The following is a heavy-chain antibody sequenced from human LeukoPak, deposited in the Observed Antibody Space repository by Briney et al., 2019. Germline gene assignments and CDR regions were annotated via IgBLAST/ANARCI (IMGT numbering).Heavy chain of an antibody. CDR3: AKGTPVDTAMGH. CDR1: GFTFSSYG. CDR2: IRYDGSNK. J-gene: IGHJ4*02. V-gene: IGHV3-30*02. D-gene: IGHD5-18*01. Sequence: PGGSLRLSCAAPGFTFSSYGMHWVRQAPGKGLEWVAFIRYDGSNKYYADSVKGRFTISRDNSKNTLYLQMNSLRAEDTAVYYCAKGTPVDTAMGHWGQGTLVTVSS.